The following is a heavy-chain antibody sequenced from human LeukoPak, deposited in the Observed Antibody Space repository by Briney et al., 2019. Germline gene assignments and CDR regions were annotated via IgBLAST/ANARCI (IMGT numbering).Heavy chain of an antibody. Sequence: ASVKVSCKASGYTFTSYYIHWVRQAPGQGLEWMGIINPSGGSTSYAQKFQGRVTMTRDTSTSTVYMELSSLRSEDTAVYYCARGPAAIAVAGTLGSWGQGTLVTVSS. CDR3: ARGPAAIAVAGTLGS. CDR1: GYTFTSYY. V-gene: IGHV1-46*01. CDR2: INPSGGST. J-gene: IGHJ4*02. D-gene: IGHD6-19*01.